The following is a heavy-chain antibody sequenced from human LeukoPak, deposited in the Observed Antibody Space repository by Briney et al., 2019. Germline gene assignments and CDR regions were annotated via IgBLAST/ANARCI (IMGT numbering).Heavy chain of an antibody. V-gene: IGHV3-48*02. CDR1: GFTFSTYS. J-gene: IGHJ4*02. D-gene: IGHD3/OR15-3a*01. CDR2: ISTGSSAV. CDR3: ARDQDFAFDY. Sequence: GGSLRLSCAASGFTFSTYSMNWVRQAPGKGLEWVSFISTGSSAVYYADSVKGRFTISRDNAKDSLYLQMNSLRDEDTAVYFCARDQDFAFDYWGQGTLVTVSS.